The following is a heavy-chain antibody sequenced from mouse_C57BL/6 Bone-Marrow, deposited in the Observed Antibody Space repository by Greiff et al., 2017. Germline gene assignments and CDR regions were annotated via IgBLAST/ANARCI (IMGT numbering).Heavy chain of an antibody. Sequence: QVQLQQPGAELVMPGASVKLSCKASGYTFTSYWMHWVKQRPGQGLEWIGEIDPSDSYTNYNQKFKGKSTLTVDKSSSPAYMQLSSLTSEDSAVYYCARDMVTTKDYWGQGTTLTVSS. D-gene: IGHD2-2*01. CDR2: IDPSDSYT. J-gene: IGHJ2*01. CDR3: ARDMVTTKDY. V-gene: IGHV1-69*01. CDR1: GYTFTSYW.